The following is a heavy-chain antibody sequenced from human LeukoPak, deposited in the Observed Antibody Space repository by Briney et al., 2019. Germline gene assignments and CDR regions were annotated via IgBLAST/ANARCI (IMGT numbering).Heavy chain of an antibody. Sequence: SETLSLTCTVPGGSISSSSYCWGWIRQPPGKGLEWIGSIYYSGSTYYNPSRKSQVPISVDTPKNQFSLKLTSLAAADTAVYYGARGRVELWSHFSCYYYYMDVWGKGTTVTVSS. CDR2: IYYSGST. D-gene: IGHD5-18*01. CDR1: GGSISSSSYC. CDR3: ARGRVELWSHFSCYYYYMDV. V-gene: IGHV4-39*07. J-gene: IGHJ6*03.